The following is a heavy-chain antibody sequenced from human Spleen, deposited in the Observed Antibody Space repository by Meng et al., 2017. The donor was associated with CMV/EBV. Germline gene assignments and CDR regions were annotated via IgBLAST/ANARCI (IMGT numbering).Heavy chain of an antibody. CDR1: GGSISSSSYY. CDR3: ARQSIAAREGFDY. CDR2: IYYSGST. V-gene: IGHV4-39*01. J-gene: IGHJ4*02. D-gene: IGHD6-6*01. Sequence: SETLSLTCTVSGGSISSSSYYWGWIRQPPGKGLEWIGSIYYSGSTYYNPSLKSRVTISVGTSKNQFSLKLSSVTAADTAVYYCARQSIAAREGFDYWGQGTLVTVSS.